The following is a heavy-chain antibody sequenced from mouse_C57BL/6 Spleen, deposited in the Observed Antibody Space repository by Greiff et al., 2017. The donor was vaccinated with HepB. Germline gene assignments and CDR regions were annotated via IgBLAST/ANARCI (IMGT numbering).Heavy chain of an antibody. D-gene: IGHD1-1*01. CDR2: IYPGSGNT. CDR1: GYTFTDYY. CDR3: ARRGYGSRDFDY. J-gene: IGHJ2*01. Sequence: VQLQQSGAELVRPGASVKLSCKASGYTFTDYYINWVKQRPGQGLEWIARIYPGSGNTYYNEKFKGKATLTADKSSSTAYMQLSSLTSEDSAVYFCARRGYGSRDFDYWGQGTTLTVSS. V-gene: IGHV1-76*01.